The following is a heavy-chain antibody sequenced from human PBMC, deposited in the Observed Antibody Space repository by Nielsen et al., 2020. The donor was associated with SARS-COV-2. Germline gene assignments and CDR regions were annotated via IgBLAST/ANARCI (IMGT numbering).Heavy chain of an antibody. V-gene: IGHV3-9*01. J-gene: IGHJ6*03. CDR2: ISWNSGSI. CDR1: GFTFVDYA. CDR3: AKDIPPWDYMDV. Sequence: GGSLRLSFAASGFTFVDYAMHWVRQAPGQVLVLVSFISWNSGSIGYADSVKGRFTISRDNAKNSLYLQMNSLRAEDTALYYCAKDIPPWDYMDVWGKGTTVTVSS. D-gene: IGHD7-27*01.